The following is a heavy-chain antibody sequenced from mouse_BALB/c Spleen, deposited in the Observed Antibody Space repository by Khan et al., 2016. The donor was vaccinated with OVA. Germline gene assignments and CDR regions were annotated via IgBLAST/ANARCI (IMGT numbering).Heavy chain of an antibody. D-gene: IGHD2-14*01. CDR2: INPSNGYT. V-gene: IGHV1-4*01. Sequence: QVQLQQSGAELARPGASVKMSCKASGYTFTTYTMHWVKQRPGQGLERIGYINPSNGYTNYNQKFKDKSTLTADKSSSTAYMQLSSLTSDYSAVYYCAREGAYYRSDGWFSYWGQGTLVTVSA. CDR3: AREGAYYRSDGWFSY. CDR1: GYTFTTYT. J-gene: IGHJ3*01.